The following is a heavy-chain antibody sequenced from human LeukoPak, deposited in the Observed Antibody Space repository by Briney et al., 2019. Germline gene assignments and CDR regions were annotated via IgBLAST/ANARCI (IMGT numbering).Heavy chain of an antibody. V-gene: IGHV3-74*01. CDR1: GFTFSSYW. CDR2: INSDGSST. Sequence: PGGSLRLSCAASGFTFSSYWMHWVRQAPGKGLVWVSRINSDGSSTSYADSVKGRFTISRDNSNNTLYLQMNSLRAEDTAVYYCAKDGPRRIPYYMDVWGKGTTVTISS. J-gene: IGHJ6*03. D-gene: IGHD3-16*01. CDR3: AKDGPRRIPYYMDV.